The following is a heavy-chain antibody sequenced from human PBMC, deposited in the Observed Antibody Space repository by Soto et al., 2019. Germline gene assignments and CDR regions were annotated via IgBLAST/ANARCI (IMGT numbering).Heavy chain of an antibody. J-gene: IGHJ4*02. Sequence: PGGSLRLSCAASGFTFSSYGMHWVRQAPGKGLEWVAVISYDGSNKYYADSVKGRFTISRDNSKNTLYLQMNSLRAEDTAVYYCAKAHSNGLPRVISAIAVAGTGYFDYWGQGTLVTVSS. V-gene: IGHV3-30*18. CDR3: AKAHSNGLPRVISAIAVAGTGYFDY. D-gene: IGHD6-19*01. CDR2: ISYDGSNK. CDR1: GFTFSSYG.